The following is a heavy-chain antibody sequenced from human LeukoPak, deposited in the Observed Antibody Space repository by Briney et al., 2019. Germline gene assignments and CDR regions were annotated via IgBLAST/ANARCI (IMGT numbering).Heavy chain of an antibody. D-gene: IGHD6-13*01. Sequence: PEGSLRLSCAASGFTFSSYVMSWVRQAPGKGLEWVSAISGSGGSTYYANSVKGRFTISRDNSKNTLYLQMNSLRAEGTAVYYCAKVAAAVHRYYFDYWGQGTLVTVSS. CDR2: ISGSGGST. CDR3: AKVAAAVHRYYFDY. J-gene: IGHJ4*02. CDR1: GFTFSSYV. V-gene: IGHV3-23*01.